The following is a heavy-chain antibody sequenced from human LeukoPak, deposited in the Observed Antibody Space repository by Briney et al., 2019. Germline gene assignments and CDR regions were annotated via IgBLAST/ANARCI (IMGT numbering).Heavy chain of an antibody. V-gene: IGHV3-23*01. CDR3: AKDRQQLVAAYYFDY. J-gene: IGHJ4*02. Sequence: GGSLRLSCAASGFTFSRCWMSWVRQAPGKGLEWVSAISGSGGSTYYADSVKCRFTISRDNSKNTLYLQMNSLRAEDTAVYYCAKDRQQLVAAYYFDYWGQGTLVTVSS. CDR1: GFTFSRCW. D-gene: IGHD6-13*01. CDR2: ISGSGGST.